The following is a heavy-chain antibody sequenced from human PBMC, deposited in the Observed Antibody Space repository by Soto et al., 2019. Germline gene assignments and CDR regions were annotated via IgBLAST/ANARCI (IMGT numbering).Heavy chain of an antibody. Sequence: GGSLRLSCAASGFSVSGNYMSWVRQAPGKGLEWVSVIYSDGSTYYADSVKGRFTISRDNSKNMMYLQMNSLRAEDTAVYYCARDCSSTSCYTPHYGMDVWGQGTTVTVSS. J-gene: IGHJ6*02. CDR3: ARDCSSTSCYTPHYGMDV. V-gene: IGHV3-53*01. CDR1: GFSVSGNY. CDR2: IYSDGST. D-gene: IGHD2-2*02.